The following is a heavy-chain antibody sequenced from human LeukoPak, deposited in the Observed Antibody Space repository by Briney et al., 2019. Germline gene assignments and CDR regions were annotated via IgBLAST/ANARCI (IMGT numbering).Heavy chain of an antibody. CDR2: LNPNSGDT. D-gene: IGHD2-2*01. CDR3: ARANPLYCSSTTCLFDY. CDR1: GYTFPGYY. V-gene: IGHV1-2*02. J-gene: IGHJ4*02. Sequence: ASVQVSWKASGYTFPGYYMHWVRPAPGQGFEWMGWLNPNSGDTNYAQKFQGRVTMTRDTSISTAHMELSRLRSDDTAVYYCARANPLYCSSTTCLFDYWGQGTLVTVSS.